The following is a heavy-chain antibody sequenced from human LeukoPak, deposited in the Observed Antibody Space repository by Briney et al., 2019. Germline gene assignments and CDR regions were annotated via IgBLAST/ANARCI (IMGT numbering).Heavy chain of an antibody. CDR1: GGSISSGDYY. CDR3: ANHQQLVPLGYFGS. J-gene: IGHJ4*02. V-gene: IGHV4-30-4*02. Sequence: SETLSLTCTVSGGSISSGDYYWSWIRQPPGKGLEWIGYIFYIGNTYYNPSLKSRLTISVDTSKNQFSLRLSSVTAADTAIYYCANHQQLVPLGYFGSWGQGTLVTVSS. D-gene: IGHD6-13*01. CDR2: IFYIGNT.